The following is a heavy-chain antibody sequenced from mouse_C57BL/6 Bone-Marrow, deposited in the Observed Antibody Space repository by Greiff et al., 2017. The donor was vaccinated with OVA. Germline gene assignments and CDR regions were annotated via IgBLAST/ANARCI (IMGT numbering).Heavy chain of an antibody. CDR3: ARGVLLTYYYAMDY. D-gene: IGHD1-1*01. CDR1: GFTFSDYY. J-gene: IGHJ4*01. Sequence: EVMLVESEGGLVQPGSSMKLSCTASGFTFSDYYMAWVRQVPEKGLEWVANINYDGSSTYYLDSLKSRFIISRDNAKNILYLQMSSLKSEDTATYYCARGVLLTYYYAMDYWGQGTSVTVSS. V-gene: IGHV5-16*01. CDR2: INYDGSST.